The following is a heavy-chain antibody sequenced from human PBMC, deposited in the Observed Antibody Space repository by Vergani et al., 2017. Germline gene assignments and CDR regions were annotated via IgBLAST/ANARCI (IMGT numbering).Heavy chain of an antibody. CDR3: ARHRGSGGVFPSSYFYGIDV. Sequence: QVQLQESGPGLVKPSETLTLTCDVSDSSIMTNPYWGWFRQSPGKGLEWIGCIHHSGDTHYNSSLKSRVSISIVSSSKFSLSLTSLTAAYTAIYYCARHRGSGGVFPSSYFYGIDVWGHGTTVTVSS. D-gene: IGHD3-10*01. V-gene: IGHV4-38-2*01. CDR1: DSSIMTNPY. CDR2: IHHSGDT. J-gene: IGHJ6*02.